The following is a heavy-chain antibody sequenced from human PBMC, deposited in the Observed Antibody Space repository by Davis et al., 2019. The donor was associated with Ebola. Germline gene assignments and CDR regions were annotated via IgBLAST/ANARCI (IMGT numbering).Heavy chain of an antibody. J-gene: IGHJ2*01. D-gene: IGHD3-22*01. Sequence: SETLSLTCTVSGGSISSGDYYWSWIRQPPGKGLEWIGYIYYSGSTNYNPSLKSRVTISVDTSKNQFSLKLSSVTAADTAVYYCASAGGYYYDSSGYYSNWYFDLWGRGTLVTVSS. CDR1: GGSISSGDYY. V-gene: IGHV4-61*08. CDR2: IYYSGST. CDR3: ASAGGYYYDSSGYYSNWYFDL.